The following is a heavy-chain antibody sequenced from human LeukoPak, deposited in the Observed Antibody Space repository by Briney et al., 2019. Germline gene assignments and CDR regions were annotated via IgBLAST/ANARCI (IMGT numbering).Heavy chain of an antibody. D-gene: IGHD3-22*01. CDR1: GFTFSSYS. J-gene: IGHJ5*02. CDR2: ISGSSAAI. CDR3: ARSRTYYYDTNWFDP. Sequence: GGSLRLSCAASGFTFSSYSMNWARQAPGKGLEWISYISGSSAAIYYADSVKGRFTISRDNARNSLYLQMSSLRAEDTAVYYCARSRTYYYDTNWFDPRGQGTLVTVSS. V-gene: IGHV3-48*01.